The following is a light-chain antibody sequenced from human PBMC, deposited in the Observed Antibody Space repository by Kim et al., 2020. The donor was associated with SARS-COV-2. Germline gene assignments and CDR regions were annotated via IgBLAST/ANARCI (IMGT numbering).Light chain of an antibody. CDR2: GAS. V-gene: IGKV3-15*01. Sequence: VSPGERATLPCRASQSVASNLAWYQQKRGQAPRLLIYGASTRATGTPARFSGSGSGTEFSLTISSLQSEDFAVYYCQHYNGWPPYTFGQGTKLEI. J-gene: IGKJ2*01. CDR3: QHYNGWPPYT. CDR1: QSVASN.